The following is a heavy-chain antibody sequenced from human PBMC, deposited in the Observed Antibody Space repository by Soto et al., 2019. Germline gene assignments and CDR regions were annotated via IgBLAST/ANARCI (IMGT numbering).Heavy chain of an antibody. CDR2: MNPNSGNT. D-gene: IGHD3-22*01. CDR3: ARWHTYYYDSSGYHYSMDV. V-gene: IGHV1-8*01. Sequence: ASVKVSCKASGYTFTSYDINWVRQATGQGLEWMGWMNPNSGNTGYAQKFQGRVTMTRNTSISTAYMELSSLRSEDTAVYYCARWHTYYYDSSGYHYSMDVWGQGTTVTVSS. J-gene: IGHJ6*02. CDR1: GYTFTSYD.